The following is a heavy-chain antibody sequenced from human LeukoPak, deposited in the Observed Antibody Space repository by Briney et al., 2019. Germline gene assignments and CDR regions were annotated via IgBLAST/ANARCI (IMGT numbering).Heavy chain of an antibody. V-gene: IGHV3-21*01. CDR2: ISSSSSYI. CDR3: ARDPSGLGYYGSGSSYYFDY. D-gene: IGHD3-10*01. Sequence: GGSLRLSCAASGFTFSSYSMNWVRQAPGKGLEWVSSISSSSSYIYYADSVKGRFTISRDNAKNSLYLQMNSLRAEDTAVYYCARDPSGLGYYGSGSSYYFDYWGQGTLVTASS. CDR1: GFTFSSYS. J-gene: IGHJ4*02.